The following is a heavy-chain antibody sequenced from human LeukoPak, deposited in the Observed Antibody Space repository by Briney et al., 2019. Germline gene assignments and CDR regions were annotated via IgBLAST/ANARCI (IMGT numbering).Heavy chain of an antibody. D-gene: IGHD3-22*01. CDR3: TKGGVVSAFGY. CDR1: GFSFGTYA. V-gene: IGHV3-23*01. J-gene: IGHJ4*02. Sequence: PGGSLRLSCAASGFSFGTYAMTWVRQAPGKGLECVSTVSGSGGNTYYTDSVKGRFTISRDSSKNTLFPQMSSLRAEDTALYYCTKGGVVSAFGYWGQGVLVTVSS. CDR2: VSGSGGNT.